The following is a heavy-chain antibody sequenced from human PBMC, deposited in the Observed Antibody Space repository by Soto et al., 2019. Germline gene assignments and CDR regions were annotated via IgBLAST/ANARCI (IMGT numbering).Heavy chain of an antibody. V-gene: IGHV4-34*01. CDR2: INQSGST. J-gene: IGHJ4*02. CDR3: ARGYASGSYWAY. D-gene: IGHD3-10*01. Sequence: QVQLQQWGAGLLKPSETLSLTCAVYGASSSGSYWSWIRQPPGKGLEWIGEINQSGSTNYNPSLKSRVTISLDTSKNQFSLKLNSVTAADTAVYYCARGYASGSYWAYWGQGTLVTVS. CDR1: GASSSGSY.